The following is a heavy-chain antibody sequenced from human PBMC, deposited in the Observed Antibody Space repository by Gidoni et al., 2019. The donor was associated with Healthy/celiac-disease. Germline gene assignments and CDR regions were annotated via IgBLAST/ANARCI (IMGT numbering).Heavy chain of an antibody. Sequence: QVQLQQWGAGLLKPSGTLSLTCAFYIGSFSCYYCRWILQPPGKGLEWIVEINHSASTNYNTSLKRRVTISVDTSKNQFSLNRSSVPASDTSLYYGARGARVAEEIVLVPAAANFDYWGQGTLVTVSS. V-gene: IGHV4-34*01. D-gene: IGHD2-2*01. CDR1: IGSFSCYY. CDR3: ARGARVAEEIVLVPAAANFDY. CDR2: INHSAST. J-gene: IGHJ4*02.